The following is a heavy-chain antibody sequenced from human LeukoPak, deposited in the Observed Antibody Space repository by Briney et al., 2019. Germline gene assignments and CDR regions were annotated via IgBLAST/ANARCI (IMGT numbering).Heavy chain of an antibody. CDR2: ISAYNGNT. D-gene: IGHD2-21*02. CDR3: ARDTYCGGDCYSENYYYYGMDV. J-gene: IGHJ6*02. V-gene: IGHV1-18*01. CDR1: GYTFTSYG. Sequence: ASVKVSCKASGYTFTSYGISWVRQAPGQGLEWMGWISAYNGNTNYAQKLQGRVTMTTDTSTSTAYMELRSLRSDDTAVYYCARDTYCGGDCYSENYYYYGMDVWGQGTTVTVSS.